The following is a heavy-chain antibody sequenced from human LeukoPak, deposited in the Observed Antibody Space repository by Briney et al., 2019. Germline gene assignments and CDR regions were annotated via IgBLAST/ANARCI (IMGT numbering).Heavy chain of an antibody. CDR1: GFTFSDYW. D-gene: IGHD2-15*01. V-gene: IGHV3-7*01. CDR3: ARMHSGGSCFIY. Sequence: PGGSLRLSCAASGFTFSDYWMSWVRQAPGKGLEWVANIKEDGSEKYYVDSVKGRFTISRDNAKNSLYLQMNSLRAEDTAVYYCARMHSGGSCFIYWGQGTLVTVSS. CDR2: IKEDGSEK. J-gene: IGHJ4*02.